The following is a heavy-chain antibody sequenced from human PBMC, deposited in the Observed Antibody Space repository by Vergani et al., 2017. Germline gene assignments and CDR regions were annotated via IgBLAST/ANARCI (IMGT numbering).Heavy chain of an antibody. CDR1: GGSISSYY. CDR3: AREWRYFDY. D-gene: IGHD5-12*01. Sequence: QVQLQESGPGLVKPSETLSLTCTVSGGSISSYYWSWIRQPPGKGLEWIGYIYYSGSTNYNPSLKSRVTISVDTSKNQFSLKLSSVTAADTAVYYCAREWRYFDYWGQGTLVTVSS. CDR2: IYYSGST. J-gene: IGHJ4*02. V-gene: IGHV4-59*12.